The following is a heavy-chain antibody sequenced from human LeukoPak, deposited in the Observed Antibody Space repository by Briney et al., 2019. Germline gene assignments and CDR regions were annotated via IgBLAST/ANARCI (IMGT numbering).Heavy chain of an antibody. J-gene: IGHJ4*02. Sequence: GGSLRLSCAASGYTFSSYAMNWVRQAPGEGLEWVSSISSSGSYTYYADSVKGRFTIYRDNAKNSLYLQMNSLRAEDTAVYYCARDAGLSGYDYNYWGQGTLVTVSS. D-gene: IGHD5-12*01. CDR1: GYTFSSYA. CDR2: ISSSGSYT. CDR3: ARDAGLSGYDYNY. V-gene: IGHV3-21*01.